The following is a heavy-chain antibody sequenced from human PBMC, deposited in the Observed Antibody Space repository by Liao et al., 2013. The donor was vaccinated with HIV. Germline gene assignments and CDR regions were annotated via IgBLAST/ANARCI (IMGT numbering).Heavy chain of an antibody. D-gene: IGHD2-15*01. V-gene: IGHV4-61*02. CDR3: ARVGSRLY. CDR2: IYTSGST. CDR1: GGSISSGSYY. Sequence: QVQLQESGPGLVKPSQTLSLTCTVSGGSISSGSYYWSWIRQPAGKGLEWIGRIYTSGSTNYNPSLKSRVTISVDTSKNQFSLKLSSVTAADTAVYYCARVGSRLYWGQGNPGHRLL. J-gene: IGHJ4*02.